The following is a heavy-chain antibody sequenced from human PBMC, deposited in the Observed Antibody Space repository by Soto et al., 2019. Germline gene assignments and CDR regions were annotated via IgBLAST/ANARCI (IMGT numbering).Heavy chain of an antibody. CDR1: GDSMSSYY. J-gene: IGHJ5*02. CDR2: VYSSGGT. CDR3: ARGQRFSDWFDP. V-gene: IGHV4-4*07. D-gene: IGHD3-3*01. Sequence: SEILSLTCTVSGDSMSSYYWTWIRQPAGKGLEWIGRVYSSGGTHYNPSLKSRVTISLDTSKNQFSLRLLSVTDADTAVYYCARGQRFSDWFDPWGQGTLVTVSS.